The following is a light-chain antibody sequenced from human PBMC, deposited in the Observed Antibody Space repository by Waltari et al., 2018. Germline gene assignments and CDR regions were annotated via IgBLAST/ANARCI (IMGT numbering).Light chain of an antibody. V-gene: IGLV1-47*01. J-gene: IGLJ3*02. CDR3: ATWDDSLSGWV. CDR1: SSNLGDNY. CDR2: KNN. Sequence: QSVLTQLPSASGTPGQGVTISCSGSSSNLGDNYVYWYQQFPGTSPKLLIHKNNQRPSGVPDRFSGSQSGTSAFLVISGLRSEDEADYHCATWDDSLSGWVFGGGTKVTVL.